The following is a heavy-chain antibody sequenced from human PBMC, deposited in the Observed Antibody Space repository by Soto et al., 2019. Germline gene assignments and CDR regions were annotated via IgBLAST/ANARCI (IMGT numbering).Heavy chain of an antibody. Sequence: SETLSLTCTVSHGSITSGDYFWAWIRQPPGKGLEFIGSVHSSGGTYYSPSLKSRASISIDKSRNQFSLKLTSVNAGDTVVYFCASVVVGATRQTGSDHWGQGTLVTVSS. CDR2: VHSSGGT. CDR1: HGSITSGDYF. CDR3: ASVVVGATRQTGSDH. J-gene: IGHJ4*02. V-gene: IGHV4-39*01. D-gene: IGHD2-15*01.